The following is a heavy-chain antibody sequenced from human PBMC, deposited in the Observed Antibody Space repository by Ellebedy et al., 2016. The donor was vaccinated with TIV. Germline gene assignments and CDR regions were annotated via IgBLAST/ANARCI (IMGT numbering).Heavy chain of an antibody. CDR3: ARGSVYGSDT. J-gene: IGHJ4*02. V-gene: IGHV4-31*03. CDR1: GGSINSGGYH. Sequence: MPSETLSLTCTVSGGSINSGGYHWSWIRQHPGKGLEWIGYISDSGTTYYNPSPESRVTISGDPSKNQFSLKLNSVTAADTAVYFCARGSVYGSDTWGQGILVTVSS. CDR2: ISDSGTT. D-gene: IGHD3-10*01.